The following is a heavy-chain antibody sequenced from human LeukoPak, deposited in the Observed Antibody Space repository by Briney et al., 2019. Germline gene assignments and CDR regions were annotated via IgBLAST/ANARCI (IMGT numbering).Heavy chain of an antibody. D-gene: IGHD1-26*01. J-gene: IGHJ4*02. CDR2: IWYDGSNK. Sequence: GGSLRLSCAASGFTFSSSGMHWVRQAPGKGLEWVALIWYDGSNKYYADSVKGRFTISRDNSKNTLYLQMDSLRAEDTAVYHCARDSGSYLQPTDYWGQGTLVTVSS. CDR1: GFTFSSSG. V-gene: IGHV3-33*01. CDR3: ARDSGSYLQPTDY.